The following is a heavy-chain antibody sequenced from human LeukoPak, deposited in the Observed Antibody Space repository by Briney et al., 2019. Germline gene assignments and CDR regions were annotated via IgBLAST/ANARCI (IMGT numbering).Heavy chain of an antibody. Sequence: GGSLRLSCAASGFTFSTYAMSWVRQAPGKGLEWVSTISGGGESTYYADSVKGRFTISRDNSKNTLYLQMNSLRAEDTAVYYCAKDRFHYYGSGSYGEDYWGQGTLVTVSS. J-gene: IGHJ4*02. CDR1: GFTFSTYA. V-gene: IGHV3-23*01. CDR3: AKDRFHYYGSGSYGEDY. D-gene: IGHD3-10*01. CDR2: ISGGGEST.